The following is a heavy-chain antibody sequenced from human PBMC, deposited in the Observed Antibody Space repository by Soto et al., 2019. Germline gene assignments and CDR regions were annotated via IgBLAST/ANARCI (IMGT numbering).Heavy chain of an antibody. CDR2: IYWDNDK. J-gene: IGHJ4*02. D-gene: IGHD3-22*01. CDR3: AHRLACPYYHHRRCSSFDY. V-gene: IGHV2-5*02. Sequence: QITLKESGPPLVKPTQTLTLTCTFSGFSLSTSGVSVGWIRQPPGKALEWLALIYWDNDKYYSPSLKSRLITTXDXSKNQVVPTMINMDPVDTATYYRAHRLACPYYHHRRCSSFDYWGQGTPVTVSS. CDR1: GFSLSTSGVS.